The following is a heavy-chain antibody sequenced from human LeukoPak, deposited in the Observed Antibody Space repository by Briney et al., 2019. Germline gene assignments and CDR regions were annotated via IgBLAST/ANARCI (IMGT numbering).Heavy chain of an antibody. CDR3: AKDMGSGIQPWNWFDP. V-gene: IGHV3-9*01. J-gene: IGHJ5*02. Sequence: GGSLRLSCAASGFTFDDYAMHWVRQAPGKGLEWVSGISWNSGSIGYADSVKGRFTISRDNAKNSLYLQMNSLRAEDTALYYCAKDMGSGIQPWNWFDPWGQGTLVTVSS. CDR2: ISWNSGSI. D-gene: IGHD5-18*01. CDR1: GFTFDDYA.